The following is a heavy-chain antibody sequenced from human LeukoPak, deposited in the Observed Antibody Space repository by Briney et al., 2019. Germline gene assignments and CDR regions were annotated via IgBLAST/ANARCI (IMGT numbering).Heavy chain of an antibody. J-gene: IGHJ4*02. CDR2: IYYSGST. D-gene: IGHD3-22*01. Sequence: SETLSLTCTVSGGSISSYYWSWIRQPPGKGLEWIGYIYYSGSTNYNPSLKSRVTISVDTSKNQFSLKLSSVTAADTAVYYCACDSSGYYRRNDYWGQGTLVTVSS. CDR3: ACDSSGYYRRNDY. CDR1: GGSISSYY. V-gene: IGHV4-59*12.